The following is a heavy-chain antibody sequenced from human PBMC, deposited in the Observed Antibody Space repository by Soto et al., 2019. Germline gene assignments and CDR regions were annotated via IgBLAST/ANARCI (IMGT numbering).Heavy chain of an antibody. D-gene: IGHD2-2*01. V-gene: IGHV3-33*01. CDR1: GFTFSSNG. J-gene: IGHJ6*03. Sequence: GGSLRLSCAASGFTFSSNGMHWVRQAPGKGLEWVAVIWNDGSNKYYADSVKGRFTISRDNSKNTLYLQMNSLRAEDTAVYYCARDDCSSTSCYDYYYYYMDVWGKGTTVTVSS. CDR2: IWNDGSNK. CDR3: ARDDCSSTSCYDYYYYYMDV.